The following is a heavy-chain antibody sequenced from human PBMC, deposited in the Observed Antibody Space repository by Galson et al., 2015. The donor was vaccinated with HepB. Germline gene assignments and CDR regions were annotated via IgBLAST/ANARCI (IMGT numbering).Heavy chain of an antibody. J-gene: IGHJ4*02. CDR1: GFTFSNAW. Sequence: SLRLSCAASGFTFSNAWMSWVRQAPGKGLEWVGRIKSKTDGGTTDYAAPVKGRFTISRDDSKNTLYLQMNSLKTEDTAVYYCTTGLVPAPEGFDYWGQGTLVTVSS. V-gene: IGHV3-15*01. D-gene: IGHD3/OR15-3a*01. CDR2: IKSKTDGGTT. CDR3: TTGLVPAPEGFDY.